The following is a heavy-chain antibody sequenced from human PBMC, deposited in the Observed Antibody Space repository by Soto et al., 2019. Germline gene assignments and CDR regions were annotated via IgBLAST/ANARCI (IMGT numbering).Heavy chain of an antibody. V-gene: IGHV4-59*08. CDR1: GGSIISYY. D-gene: IGHD6-13*01. CDR2: IYYSGST. Sequence: SETLSLTCTVSGGSIISYYWSWILQPPWKGLEWIGYIYYSGSTNYNPSLKSRVTISVDTSKNQFSLKLSSVTAADTAVYYCARAKAPLYSSSWYWFDPWGQGTLVTVSS. J-gene: IGHJ5*02. CDR3: ARAKAPLYSSSWYWFDP.